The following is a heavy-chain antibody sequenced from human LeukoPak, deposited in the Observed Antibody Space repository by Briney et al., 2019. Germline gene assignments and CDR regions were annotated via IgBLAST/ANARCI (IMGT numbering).Heavy chain of an antibody. J-gene: IGHJ5*02. CDR1: GFTFSSYW. D-gene: IGHD1-14*01. CDR2: VNTDGSTT. V-gene: IGHV3-74*01. CDR3: ARASQRITGGWFDP. Sequence: GGSLRLSCAASGFTFSSYWMHWVRQAPGKGLVWVSRVNTDGSTTTYADSVKGRFTISRDNAKNTLYLQMNSLRAEDTAVYYCARASQRITGGWFDPWGQGTLVTVPS.